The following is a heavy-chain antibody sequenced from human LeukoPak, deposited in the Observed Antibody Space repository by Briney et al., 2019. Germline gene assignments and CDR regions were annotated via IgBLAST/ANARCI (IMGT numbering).Heavy chain of an antibody. Sequence: GGSLGLSCAASGFTFSSYSMNWVRQAPGKGLEWVSSISSSSSYIYYADSVKGRFTISRDNAKNSLYLQMNSLRAEDTAVYYCAKAQYYYDSSGYYFDYWGQGTLVTVSS. V-gene: IGHV3-21*04. CDR2: ISSSSSYI. J-gene: IGHJ4*02. CDR1: GFTFSSYS. D-gene: IGHD3-22*01. CDR3: AKAQYYYDSSGYYFDY.